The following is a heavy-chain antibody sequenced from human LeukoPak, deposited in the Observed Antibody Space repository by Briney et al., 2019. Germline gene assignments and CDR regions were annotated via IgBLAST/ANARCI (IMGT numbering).Heavy chain of an antibody. CDR1: GFTFSSYG. CDR3: AKDLVL. CDR2: ISYDGSNK. V-gene: IGHV3-30*18. J-gene: IGHJ4*02. Sequence: GGSLRLSCAASGFTFSSYGMHWVRQAPGKGLEWVAVISYDGSNKYYADSVKGRFTISRDNSKNTLYLQMNSLRAEDTAVYYSAKDLVLWGQGTLVTVSS. D-gene: IGHD3-16*02.